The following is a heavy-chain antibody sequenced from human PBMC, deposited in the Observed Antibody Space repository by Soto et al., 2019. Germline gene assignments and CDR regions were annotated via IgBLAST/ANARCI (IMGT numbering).Heavy chain of an antibody. D-gene: IGHD2-2*01. CDR1: GFTFSSYA. Sequence: GGSLRLSCAASGFTFSSYAMSWVRQAPGKGLEWVSAISGSGGSTYYADSVKGRFTISRDNSKNTLYLQMNSLRAEDTAVYYCAKDWGLGYCSSTSCYAGTSYYFDYWGQGTLVTVSS. J-gene: IGHJ4*02. CDR3: AKDWGLGYCSSTSCYAGTSYYFDY. V-gene: IGHV3-23*01. CDR2: ISGSGGST.